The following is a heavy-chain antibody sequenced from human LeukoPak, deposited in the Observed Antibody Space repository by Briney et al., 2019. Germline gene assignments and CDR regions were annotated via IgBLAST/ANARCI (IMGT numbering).Heavy chain of an antibody. CDR1: GFTFSSYS. J-gene: IGHJ4*02. CDR2: ISSSSSYI. Sequence: PGGSLRLSCPASGFTFSSYSMNWVRQAPGKGLEWVSSISSSSSYIYYADSVCGRFTISRDNAKNSLYLQMNSLRAEDTAVYYCARLPFNKQLVAYFDYWGQGTLVTVSS. V-gene: IGHV3-21*01. CDR3: ARLPFNKQLVAYFDY. D-gene: IGHD6-13*01.